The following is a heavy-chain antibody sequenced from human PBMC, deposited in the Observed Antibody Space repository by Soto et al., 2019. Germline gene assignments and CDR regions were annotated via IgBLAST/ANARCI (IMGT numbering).Heavy chain of an antibody. V-gene: IGHV1-69*19. CDR1: GGTFNTYA. CDR3: AREVQVHTPAFVY. J-gene: IGHJ4*02. CDR2: ISPMFGAA. Sequence: QVQLVPSGAEMKKPGSSVKVSCQSSGGTFNTYAMNWVRQAPGQGPEWMGDISPMFGAANYAPKCQGRVTSTADESTGTAYMQLSSLTSEDTALYFCAREVQVHTPAFVYWGQGTLVTVS. D-gene: IGHD3-10*01.